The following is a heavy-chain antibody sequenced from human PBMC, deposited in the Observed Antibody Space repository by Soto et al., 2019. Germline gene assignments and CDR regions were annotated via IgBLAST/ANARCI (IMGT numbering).Heavy chain of an antibody. CDR1: GYTFTSYG. CDR3: ARGYDILTGLAYYYGMDV. Sequence: RASVKVSCKISGYTFTSYGIGWVRQAPGQGLEWMGWISTHNGDTNFAQKFQGRVTLTTDTSTNTAYMDLRSLTSDDTAVYYCARGYDILTGLAYYYGMDVWGQGTTVTVSS. V-gene: IGHV1-18*01. D-gene: IGHD3-9*01. CDR2: ISTHNGDT. J-gene: IGHJ6*02.